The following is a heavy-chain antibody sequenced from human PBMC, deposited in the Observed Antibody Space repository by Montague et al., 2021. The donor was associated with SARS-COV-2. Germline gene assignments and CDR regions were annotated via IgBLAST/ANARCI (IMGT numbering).Heavy chain of an antibody. CDR1: GGSISSSSYY. D-gene: IGHD2-8*02. V-gene: IGHV4-39*07. J-gene: IGHJ6*02. Sequence: SETLSLTCTVSGGSISSSSYYWGWIRQPPGKGLEWIGSIYYSGSTYYNPSLKSRVTISVDTSKNQFSLKLSSVTAADTAVYYCARGGRRDIVLVGYDQWYGMDVWGQGTTVTVSS. CDR3: ARGGRRDIVLVGYDQWYGMDV. CDR2: IYYSGST.